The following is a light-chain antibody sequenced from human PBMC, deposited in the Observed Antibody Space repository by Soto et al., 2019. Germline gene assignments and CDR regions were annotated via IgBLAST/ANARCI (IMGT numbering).Light chain of an antibody. V-gene: IGLV2-14*01. CDR3: GSYTSSGTPHV. CDR2: VVS. J-gene: IGLJ1*01. Sequence: QSALTQPASVSGSPGQSITISCTGTSSDVGGYKYVSWYQHHPDKAPKLIISVVSNRPSGVSNRFSGSKSGNTASLTISGLQAEDEADYSCGSYTSSGTPHVFGTGTKLTVL. CDR1: SSDVGGYKY.